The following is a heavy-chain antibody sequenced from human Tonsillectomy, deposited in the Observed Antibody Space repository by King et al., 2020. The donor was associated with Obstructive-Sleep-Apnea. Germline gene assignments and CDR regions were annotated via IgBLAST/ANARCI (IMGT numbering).Heavy chain of an antibody. CDR1: GFTFSSYG. V-gene: IGHV3-30*18. CDR2: ISYDGSNK. Sequence: VQLVESGGGVVQPGRSLRLSCAASGFTFSSYGMHWVRQAPGKGLEWVAVISYDGSNKYYADSVKGRFTISRDNSKNTLYLQMNSLRAEDTAVYYCAKGYCSSTSCSRFDYWGQGTLVTVSS. D-gene: IGHD2-2*01. CDR3: AKGYCSSTSCSRFDY. J-gene: IGHJ4*02.